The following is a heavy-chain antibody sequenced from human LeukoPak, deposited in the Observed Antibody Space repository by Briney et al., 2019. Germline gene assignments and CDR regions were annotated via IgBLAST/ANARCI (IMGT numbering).Heavy chain of an antibody. CDR1: GYSFTSYW. CDR3: ARRGRERNTQKILDY. Sequence: GESLKISCKGSGYSFTSYWIGWVRQMPGKGLGWMGIIYPGDSDTRYSPSFQGQVTISADKSISTAYLQWSSLKASDTAMYYCARRGRERNTQKILDYGGQGPLVPVS. D-gene: IGHD3-16*01. CDR2: IYPGDSDT. J-gene: IGHJ4*02. V-gene: IGHV5-51*01.